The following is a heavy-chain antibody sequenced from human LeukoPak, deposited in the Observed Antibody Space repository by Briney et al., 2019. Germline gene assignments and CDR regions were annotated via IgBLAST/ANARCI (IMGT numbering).Heavy chain of an antibody. V-gene: IGHV3-21*01. CDR3: ARRYCSGGSCYDWFDS. D-gene: IGHD2-15*01. CDR2: ISSSSIYI. J-gene: IGHJ5*01. CDR1: GFTFSSYT. Sequence: PGGSLRLSCAASGFTFSSYTMNWVRQAPGKGLEWVSSISSSSIYIYYADSLKGRFTISRDNAKNSIYLQMNSLRAEDTAVYYYARRYCSGGSCYDWFDSWGQGTLVTVSS.